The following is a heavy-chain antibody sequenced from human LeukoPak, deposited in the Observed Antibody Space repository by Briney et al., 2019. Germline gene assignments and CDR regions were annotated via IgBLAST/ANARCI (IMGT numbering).Heavy chain of an antibody. Sequence: PGGSLRLSCAASGFTVSYNYMNWVRQAPGTGLEWVSVVYSGGSTYYADSVKGRFTISRDNSKNTVYLQMNSLRAEDTAVYYCARGFRDTAMFLDYWGQGTLVTVSS. J-gene: IGHJ4*02. CDR2: VYSGGST. CDR1: GFTVSYNY. V-gene: IGHV3-53*01. D-gene: IGHD5-18*01. CDR3: ARGFRDTAMFLDY.